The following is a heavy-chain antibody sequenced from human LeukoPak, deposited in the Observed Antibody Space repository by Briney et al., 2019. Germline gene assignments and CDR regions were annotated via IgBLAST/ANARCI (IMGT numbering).Heavy chain of an antibody. CDR1: GFTFSSYW. CDR2: IKQDGSEK. CDR3: AKRGRITMVPGPPYYYFDY. Sequence: GALKLSCAASGFTFSSYWMSWVRQAPGKGLEWVANIKQDGSEKYYVDSVKGRFTISRDNAKNSLYLQMNSLRAEDTAVYYCAKRGRITMVPGPPYYYFDYWGQGTLVTVSS. J-gene: IGHJ4*02. D-gene: IGHD3-10*01. V-gene: IGHV3-7*01.